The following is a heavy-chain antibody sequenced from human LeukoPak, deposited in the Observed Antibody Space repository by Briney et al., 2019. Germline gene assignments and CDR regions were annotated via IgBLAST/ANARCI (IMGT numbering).Heavy chain of an antibody. D-gene: IGHD1/OR15-1a*01. CDR1: GGSISSSSYY. V-gene: IGHV4-39*07. CDR3: ARVDGSGTVDY. CDR2: IYYSGST. J-gene: IGHJ4*02. Sequence: SETLSLTCTVSGGSISSSSYYWGWIRQPPGKGLEWIGSIYYSGSTYYNPSLKSRVTISVDTSKNQFSLKLSSVTAADTAVYYCARVDGSGTVDYRGQGTLVTVSS.